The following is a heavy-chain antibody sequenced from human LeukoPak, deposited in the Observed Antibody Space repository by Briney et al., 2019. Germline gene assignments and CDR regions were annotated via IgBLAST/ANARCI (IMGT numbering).Heavy chain of an antibody. Sequence: SETLSLTCTVSGSSISSSSYYWGWIRQPPGKGLEWIGSIYYSGSTYYNPSLKSRVTISVDTSKNQFSLKLSSVTAADTAVYYCARHSIISQFYWGQGTMVTVSS. CDR3: ARHSIISQFY. D-gene: IGHD3-3*02. J-gene: IGHJ3*01. CDR2: IYYSGST. CDR1: GSSISSSSYY. V-gene: IGHV4-39*01.